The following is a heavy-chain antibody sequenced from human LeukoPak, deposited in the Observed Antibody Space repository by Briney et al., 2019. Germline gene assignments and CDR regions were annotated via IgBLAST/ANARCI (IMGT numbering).Heavy chain of an antibody. V-gene: IGHV3-30*19. Sequence: GGSLRLSCAASGFTFSSYGMHWVRQAPGKGLEWVAVISYDGSNKYYADSVKGRFTISRDNSKNTLYLQMNSLRAEDTAVYYCARDQAGDHQVPEYYFDYWGQGTLVTVSS. D-gene: IGHD2-2*01. J-gene: IGHJ4*02. CDR3: ARDQAGDHQVPEYYFDY. CDR2: ISYDGSNK. CDR1: GFTFSSYG.